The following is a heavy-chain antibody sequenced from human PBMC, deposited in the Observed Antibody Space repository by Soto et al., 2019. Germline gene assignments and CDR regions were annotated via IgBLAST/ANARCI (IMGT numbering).Heavy chain of an antibody. CDR2: ISYDGSNK. D-gene: IGHD6-6*01. CDR1: GFTFSDYY. Sequence: GGSLRLSCAASGFTFSDYYMSWIRQAPGKGLEWVAVISYDGSNKYYADSVKGRFTISRDNSKNTLYLQMNSLRAEDTAVYYCARDASSSSYYYYGMDVWGQGTTVTVSS. CDR3: ARDASSSSYYYYGMDV. V-gene: IGHV3-30*03. J-gene: IGHJ6*02.